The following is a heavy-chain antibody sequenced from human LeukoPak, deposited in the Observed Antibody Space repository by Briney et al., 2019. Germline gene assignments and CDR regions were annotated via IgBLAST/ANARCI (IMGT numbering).Heavy chain of an antibody. CDR2: IYYSGST. D-gene: IGHD2-2*01. V-gene: IGHV4-59*08. CDR3: ARHSCTSSSSCSAYFQH. Sequence: PSETLSLTCTVSGGSISSYYWSWIRQPPGKGLEWIGYIYYSGSTNYSPSLKSRVTISVDTSKNQFSLKLSSVTAADTAVYYCARHSCTSSSSCSAYFQHWGQGTPVTVSS. J-gene: IGHJ1*01. CDR1: GGSISSYY.